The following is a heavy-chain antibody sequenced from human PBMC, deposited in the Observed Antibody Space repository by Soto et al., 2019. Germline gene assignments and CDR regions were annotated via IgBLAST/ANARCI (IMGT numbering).Heavy chain of an antibody. V-gene: IGHV4-30-2*01. D-gene: IGHD3-22*01. J-gene: IGHJ3*02. CDR3: ARGPYDSSGFYSAFDI. CDR1: GGSISSGAYS. CDR2: IYHSGST. Sequence: SETLSLTCAVSGGSISSGAYSWSWIRQPPGKGLEWIGYIYHSGSTYYSPSLKSRVTVSVDRSKNQFSLKLSSVTAADTAVFYCARGPYDSSGFYSAFDIWGQGTMVTVSS.